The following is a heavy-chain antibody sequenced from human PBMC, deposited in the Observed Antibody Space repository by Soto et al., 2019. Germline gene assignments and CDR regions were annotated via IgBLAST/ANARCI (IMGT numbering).Heavy chain of an antibody. CDR2: ISAYNGNT. CDR1: VYTFNNFG. J-gene: IGHJ4*02. V-gene: IGHV1-18*01. CDR3: ARSGGYYYDTSGYITSPEKYFDY. D-gene: IGHD3-22*01. Sequence: ASVKVSCKASVYTFNNFGISWVRQAHRQGLEWMGWISAYNGNTNYAQNFQGRVTMTTDTSTNTAYMELRSLRSDDTAVYYCARSGGYYYDTSGYITSPEKYFDYWGQGTLVTVSS.